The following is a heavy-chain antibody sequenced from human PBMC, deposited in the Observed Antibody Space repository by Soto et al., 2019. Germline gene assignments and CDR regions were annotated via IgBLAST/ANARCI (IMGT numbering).Heavy chain of an antibody. V-gene: IGHV3-73*01. Sequence: EVQLVESGGGLVQPGGSLQLSCAASGFTFSGSAMHWVRQASGKGLEWVGRIRSKGHNYATAYGASLKGRFTISRDDSKNTAYLQMNSRNTEDTAVYYCSRQASDFWSGKPQYYMDVWGKGTTVTVSS. J-gene: IGHJ6*03. CDR2: IRSKGHNYAT. CDR1: GFTFSGSA. D-gene: IGHD3-3*01. CDR3: SRQASDFWSGKPQYYMDV.